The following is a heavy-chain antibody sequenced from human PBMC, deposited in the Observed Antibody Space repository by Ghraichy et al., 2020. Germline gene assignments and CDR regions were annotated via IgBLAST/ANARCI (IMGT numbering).Heavy chain of an antibody. CDR3: ARRGGVVVALDAFDI. Sequence: GGSLRLSCAASGFTFSSYSMNWVRQAPGKGLEWVSSISSSSSYIYYADSVKGRFTISRDNAKNSLYLQMNSLRAEDTAVYYCARRGGVVVALDAFDIWGQGTMVTVSS. V-gene: IGHV3-21*01. CDR1: GFTFSSYS. CDR2: ISSSSSYI. D-gene: IGHD2-15*01. J-gene: IGHJ3*02.